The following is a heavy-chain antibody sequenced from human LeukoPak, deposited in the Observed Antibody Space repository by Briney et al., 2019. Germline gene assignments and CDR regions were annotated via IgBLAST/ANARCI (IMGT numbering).Heavy chain of an antibody. D-gene: IGHD3-10*01. Sequence: GGSLRLSCVASGFTFNTYWMSWVRQAPGKGPEWVANIKEDGGEKHYVDSVKGRFTISRDNAESSLYLQMNSLRAEDTAVYYCASARGRFGELLHFIYWGQGTLVTVSS. J-gene: IGHJ4*01. V-gene: IGHV3-7*03. CDR2: IKEDGGEK. CDR3: ASARGRFGELLHFIY. CDR1: GFTFNTYW.